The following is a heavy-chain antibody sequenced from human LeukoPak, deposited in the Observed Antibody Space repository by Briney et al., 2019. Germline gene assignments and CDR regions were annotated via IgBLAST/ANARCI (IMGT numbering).Heavy chain of an antibody. J-gene: IGHJ3*02. CDR3: ATERPLDCSGGSCYPDAFDI. CDR2: IWYDGSNK. CDR1: GXTFSSYG. D-gene: IGHD2-15*01. Sequence: GRSLRLSCAASGXTFSSYGVHWVRQAPGKGLEWVAVIWYDGSNKYYADSVKGRFTISRDNSKNTLYLQMNSLRAEDTAVYYCATERPLDCSGGSCYPDAFDIWGQGTMVTVSS. V-gene: IGHV3-33*01.